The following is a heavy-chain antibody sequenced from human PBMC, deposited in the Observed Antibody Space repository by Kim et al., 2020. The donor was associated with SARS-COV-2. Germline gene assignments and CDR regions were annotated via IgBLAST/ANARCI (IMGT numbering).Heavy chain of an antibody. CDR3: ARDSDIVVVPAAPDYYYYGMDV. D-gene: IGHD2-2*01. J-gene: IGHJ6*02. CDR2: IYYSGST. Sequence: SETLSLTCTFSGGSISSSSYYWGWIRQPPGKGLEWIGSIYYSGSTYYNPSLKSRVTISVDTSKNQFSLKLSSVTAADTAVYYCARDSDIVVVPAAPDYYYYGMDVWGQGTTVTVSS. V-gene: IGHV4-39*07. CDR1: GGSISSSSYY.